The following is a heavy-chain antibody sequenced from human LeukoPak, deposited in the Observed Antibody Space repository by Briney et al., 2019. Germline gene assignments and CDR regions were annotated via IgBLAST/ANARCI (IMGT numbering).Heavy chain of an antibody. D-gene: IGHD1-26*01. CDR1: GYTFTSYD. CDR3: ARTPRRGWELLFKPRRNNAFDI. V-gene: IGHV1-8*03. J-gene: IGHJ3*02. CDR2: MNPNSGNT. Sequence: ASVKVSCKASGYTFTSYDINWVRQATGQGLEWMGWMNPNSGNTGYAQKFQGRVTITRNTSISTAYMELSSLRSEDTAVYYCARTPRRGWELLFKPRRNNAFDIWGQGTMVTVSS.